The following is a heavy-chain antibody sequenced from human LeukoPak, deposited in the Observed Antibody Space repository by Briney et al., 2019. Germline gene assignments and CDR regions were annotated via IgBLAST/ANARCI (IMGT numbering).Heavy chain of an antibody. CDR1: GGSISSGDYY. V-gene: IGHV4-30-4*08. J-gene: IGHJ3*02. CDR2: IYYSGST. D-gene: IGHD3-16*01. CDR3: ARLHRALYGAFDI. Sequence: SETLSLTCTVSGGSISSGDYYWSWIRQPPGKGLEWIGYIYYSGSTYYNPSLKSRVTISVDTSKNQFSLKLSSVTAADTAAYYCARLHRALYGAFDIWGQGTMVTVSS.